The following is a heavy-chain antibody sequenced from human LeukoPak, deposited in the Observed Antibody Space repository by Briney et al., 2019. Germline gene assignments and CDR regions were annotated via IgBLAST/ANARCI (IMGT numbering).Heavy chain of an antibody. Sequence: PGGSLRLSCAASGFTFSDYYMSWIRQAPGKGLEWISDISNSDNNIYYADSVKGRFTISRDNAKNSLYLQMNSLRAEDTAVYYCASSRYDSSGYYGIIGYWGQGTLVTVSS. CDR2: ISNSDNNI. CDR3: ASSRYDSSGYYGIIGY. D-gene: IGHD3-22*01. CDR1: GFTFSDYY. J-gene: IGHJ4*02. V-gene: IGHV3-11*04.